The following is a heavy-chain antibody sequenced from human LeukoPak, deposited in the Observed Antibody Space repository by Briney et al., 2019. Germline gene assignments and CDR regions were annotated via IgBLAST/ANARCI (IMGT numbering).Heavy chain of an antibody. CDR3: ARAPIAAARLLDY. J-gene: IGHJ4*02. CDR1: GFTFRTYG. Sequence: GGSLRLSCAVSGFTFRTYGMNWVRQAPGKGLEWVSSISSSSSYIYYADSVKGRFTISRDNAKNSLYLQMNSLRAEDTAVYYCARAPIAAARLLDYWGQGTLVTVSS. V-gene: IGHV3-21*01. CDR2: ISSSSSYI. D-gene: IGHD6-13*01.